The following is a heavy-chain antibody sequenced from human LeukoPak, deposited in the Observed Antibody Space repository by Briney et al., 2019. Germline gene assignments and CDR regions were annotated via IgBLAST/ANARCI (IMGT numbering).Heavy chain of an antibody. CDR1: GFTFSSYA. CDR3: AKGSGRYGSGSFSDS. Sequence: GGSLRLSCAASGFTFSSYAMGWVRQAPGKGLECVSSISATGVSTYFAASVRGRFTISRDNSKNTQYLQMNSLRAEDTAVYYCAKGSGRYGSGSFSDSWGQGTLVTVSS. D-gene: IGHD3-10*01. J-gene: IGHJ5*01. CDR2: ISATGVST. V-gene: IGHV3-23*01.